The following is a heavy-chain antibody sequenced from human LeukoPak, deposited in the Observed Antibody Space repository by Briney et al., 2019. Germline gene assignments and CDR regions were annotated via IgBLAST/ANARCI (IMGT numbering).Heavy chain of an antibody. CDR3: AKQWWETHYYMDV. Sequence: ASVKVSCKASGYTFTGYYMHWVRQAPGQGLEWMGWINPNSGGTNYAQKFQGRVTMTRDTSISTAYMELSRLRSDDTAVYYCAKQWWETHYYMDVWGKGTTVTISS. V-gene: IGHV1-2*02. CDR2: INPNSGGT. D-gene: IGHD2-15*01. J-gene: IGHJ6*03. CDR1: GYTFTGYY.